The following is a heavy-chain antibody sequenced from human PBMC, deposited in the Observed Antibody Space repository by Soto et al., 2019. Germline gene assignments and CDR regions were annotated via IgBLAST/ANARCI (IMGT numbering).Heavy chain of an antibody. V-gene: IGHV1-3*01. CDR1: GYTFTSYA. CDR3: ARVGDFWSGYYSGSYYYYGMDV. J-gene: IGHJ6*02. CDR2: INAGNGNT. Sequence: ASGKVTCKASGYTFTSYAMHWVRQAPGQRLEWMGWINAGNGNTKYSQKFQGRVTITADESTSTAYMELSSLRSEDTAVYYCARVGDFWSGYYSGSYYYYGMDVWGQGTTVTVSS. D-gene: IGHD3-3*01.